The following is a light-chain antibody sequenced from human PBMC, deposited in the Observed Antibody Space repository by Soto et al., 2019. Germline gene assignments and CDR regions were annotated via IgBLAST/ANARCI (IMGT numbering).Light chain of an antibody. CDR3: QQYNNWSRT. Sequence: DIVLTQSPATLSLSPGERATLSCRASQSVNSRYLAWYQQKPGQAPRLLIYGASTRATGIPARFSGSGSGTEFTLTISRLQSEDFAVYFCQQYNNWSRTFGQGTKVDI. V-gene: IGKV3-15*01. CDR2: GAS. CDR1: QSVNSRY. J-gene: IGKJ1*01.